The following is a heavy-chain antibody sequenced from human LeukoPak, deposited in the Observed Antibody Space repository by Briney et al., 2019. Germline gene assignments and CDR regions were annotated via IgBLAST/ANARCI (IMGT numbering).Heavy chain of an antibody. CDR1: GFTFSNFA. J-gene: IGHJ4*02. D-gene: IGHD6-13*01. CDR2: IVGSSST. CDR3: ARIGAGSSRDY. Sequence: GGSLRLSCAASGFTFSNFAMTWVRQAPGKGLEWVSSIVGSSSTYYADTLKGRFTISRDNAKNSLYLQMNSLRAEDTAVYYCARIGAGSSRDYWGQGTLVTVSS. V-gene: IGHV3-21*01.